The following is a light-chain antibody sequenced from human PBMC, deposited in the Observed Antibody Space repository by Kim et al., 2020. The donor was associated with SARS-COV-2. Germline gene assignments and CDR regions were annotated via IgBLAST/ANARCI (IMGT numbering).Light chain of an antibody. Sequence: SPGERATLSCRASQSVSSSYLAWYQQRPGQAPRLLIYGASSRATGIPDRFSGSVSGTDFTLTISRLEPEDFAVFYCQHFDNSPVTFGQGTKVEIK. CDR2: GAS. CDR3: QHFDNSPVT. CDR1: QSVSSSY. V-gene: IGKV3-20*01. J-gene: IGKJ1*01.